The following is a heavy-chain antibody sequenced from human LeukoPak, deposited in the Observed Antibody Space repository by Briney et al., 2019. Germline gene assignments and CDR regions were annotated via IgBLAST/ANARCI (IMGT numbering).Heavy chain of an antibody. CDR2: IKQDGSEK. Sequence: GGSLRLSCAASGFTFSSYWMSWVRQAPGKGLEWVANIKQDGSEKYYVDSVKGRFTISRDNAKNSLYLQMNSLRAEDTAVYYCAKALAYYDSSGYYSGDAFDIWGQGTMVTVSS. CDR1: GFTFSSYW. J-gene: IGHJ3*02. CDR3: AKALAYYDSSGYYSGDAFDI. D-gene: IGHD3-22*01. V-gene: IGHV3-7*01.